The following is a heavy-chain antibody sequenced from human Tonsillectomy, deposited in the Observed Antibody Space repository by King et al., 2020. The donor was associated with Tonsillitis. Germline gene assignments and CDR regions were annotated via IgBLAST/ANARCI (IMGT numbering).Heavy chain of an antibody. CDR2: ISGSGLST. Sequence: VQLVESGGGLVQPGGSLRLSCAASGFTFSSYAMSGVRQAPGKGLGWVSVISGSGLSTYYAASVKGRFTISRDNSKNTLYLQMNSLRAEDTALYYCAKGVGAYYYDSSGYSAFFEYWGQGTLVTVSS. D-gene: IGHD3-22*01. J-gene: IGHJ4*02. CDR3: AKGVGAYYYDSSGYSAFFEY. V-gene: IGHV3-23*04. CDR1: GFTFSSYA.